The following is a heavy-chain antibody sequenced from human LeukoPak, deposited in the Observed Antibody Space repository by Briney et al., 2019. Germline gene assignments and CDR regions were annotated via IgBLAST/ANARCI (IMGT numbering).Heavy chain of an antibody. CDR3: ARNSGSYPYYFDY. CDR2: IYHSGST. D-gene: IGHD1-26*01. Sequence: PSQTLSLTCTVSGDSISSGDYYWSWIRQPPGKGLEWIGYIYHSGSTYYNPSLKSRVTISVDTSKNQFSLKLSSVTAADTAVYYCARNSGSYPYYFDYWGQGTLVTVSS. V-gene: IGHV4-30-4*08. J-gene: IGHJ4*02. CDR1: GDSISSGDYY.